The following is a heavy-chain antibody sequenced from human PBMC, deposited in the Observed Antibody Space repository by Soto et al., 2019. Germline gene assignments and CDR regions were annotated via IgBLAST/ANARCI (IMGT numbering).Heavy chain of an antibody. CDR1: GFTFSSYA. D-gene: IGHD1-7*01. J-gene: IGHJ6*02. CDR2: ISYDGSNK. Sequence: QVQLVESGGGVVQPGRSLRPSCAASGFTFSSYAMHWVRQAPGKGLEWVALISYDGSNKYYADSVKGRFTISRDNSKNTLYLQMNSLRPEDTAVYHCARDQGGTTLYYHGMDVWGQGTTVTVSS. V-gene: IGHV3-30-3*01. CDR3: ARDQGGTTLYYHGMDV.